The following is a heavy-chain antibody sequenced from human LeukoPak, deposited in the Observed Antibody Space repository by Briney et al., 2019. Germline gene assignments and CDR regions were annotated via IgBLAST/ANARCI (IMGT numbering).Heavy chain of an antibody. CDR2: IKPDSGAT. J-gene: IGHJ4*02. CDR1: GFTFSDHY. Sequence: ASLKVSFKASGFTFSDHYMHWLRQAPGQGLEWMGWIKPDSGATNYAQKFQGRFTVSRDVSISTLYMELSSLTSDDTAMYYCARDHDYGPDYWGQGTLVTVSA. CDR3: ARDHDYGPDY. D-gene: IGHD4/OR15-4a*01. V-gene: IGHV1-2*02.